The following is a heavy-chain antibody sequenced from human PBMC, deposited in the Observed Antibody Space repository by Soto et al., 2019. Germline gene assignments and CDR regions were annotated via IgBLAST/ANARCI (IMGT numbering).Heavy chain of an antibody. CDR2: ISDTGTT. CDR1: GGSVSSGSYH. V-gene: IGHV4-61*01. Sequence: QVQLQESGPGLVKPSETLSLTCTVSGGSVSSGSYHWTWIRQPPGKRLEWIGYISDTGTTNYNPSLKGRVTIPVDTSKNPSVLMLSSVTPADTARYYCAKLVAVAGTDDWFDPWGQGTLVTVSS. CDR3: AKLVAVAGTDDWFDP. D-gene: IGHD6-19*01. J-gene: IGHJ5*02.